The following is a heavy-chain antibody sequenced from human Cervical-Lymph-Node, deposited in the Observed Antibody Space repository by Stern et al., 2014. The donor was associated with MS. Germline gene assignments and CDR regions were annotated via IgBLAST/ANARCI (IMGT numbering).Heavy chain of an antibody. Sequence: QLVQSGAEVRKPGASVKVSCKASGYTFTSFGISWVRRAPGQGLEWMGWVSGDNGETKYPQKFQGRLILTTDTSTSTAYMDLTSLRSDDTAMYYCARGPYCSSTSCYSNGYYFYGLDVWGQGTSVTVSS. CDR2: VSGDNGET. V-gene: IGHV1-18*01. J-gene: IGHJ6*02. CDR1: GYTFTSFG. D-gene: IGHD2-2*01. CDR3: ARGPYCSSTSCYSNGYYFYGLDV.